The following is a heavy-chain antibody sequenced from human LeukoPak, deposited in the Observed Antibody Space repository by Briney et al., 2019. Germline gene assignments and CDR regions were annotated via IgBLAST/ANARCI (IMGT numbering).Heavy chain of an antibody. J-gene: IGHJ6*02. CDR1: GYTFTSYD. CDR2: MNPNSGNT. Sequence: ASVKVSCKASGYTFTSYDINWVRQATGQGLEWTGWMNPNSGNTGYAQKFQGRVTMTRNTSISTAYMELSSLRSEDTAVYYCARGGSYLGSSDGMDVWGQGTTVTVSS. D-gene: IGHD1-26*01. CDR3: ARGGSYLGSSDGMDV. V-gene: IGHV1-8*01.